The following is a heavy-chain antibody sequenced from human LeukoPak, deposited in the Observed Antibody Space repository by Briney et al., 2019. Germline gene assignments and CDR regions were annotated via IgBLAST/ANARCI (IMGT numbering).Heavy chain of an antibody. CDR1: GFTFSSYW. D-gene: IGHD1-26*01. CDR2: IKQDGSEK. CDR3: VRVVGARGYMDV. Sequence: GGSLRLSCVASGFTFSSYWMSWVRQAPGKGLEWVANIKQDGSEKYYVDSVKGRFTISRDNAKNSLYLQMNSLRAEDTAVYYCVRVVGARGYMDVWGKGTTVTVSS. V-gene: IGHV3-7*01. J-gene: IGHJ6*03.